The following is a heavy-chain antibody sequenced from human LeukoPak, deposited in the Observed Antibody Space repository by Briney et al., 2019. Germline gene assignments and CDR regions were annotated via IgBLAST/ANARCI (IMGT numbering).Heavy chain of an antibody. CDR2: ISHDGYHE. D-gene: IGHD1-20*01. J-gene: IGHJ3*02. CDR3: ARMGYNYDLGNAFDI. V-gene: IGHV3-30-3*01. CDR1: GFAFSQFT. Sequence: GGSLRLSCAASGFAFSQFTVHWVRQAPGKGLEWVAVISHDGYHEYYADSVKGRFTISRDNSRNTLFLQMNSLRADDTAVYYCARMGYNYDLGNAFDIWGQGTVVTVSS.